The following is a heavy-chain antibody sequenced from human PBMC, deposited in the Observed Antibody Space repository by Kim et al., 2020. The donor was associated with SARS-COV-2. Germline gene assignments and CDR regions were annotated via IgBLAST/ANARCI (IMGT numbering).Heavy chain of an antibody. CDR3: TTDIKGTGWFHGMGV. Sequence: GGSLRLSCAASGFTFSDALMNWVRQAPGKGLEWVGHIKTKVDGETRDYPAPVKGRFTISRDDSENTLYLQMNSLKTEDTAVYYCTTDIKGTGWFHGMGVWGQGTTVTVSS. CDR2: IKTKVDGETR. J-gene: IGHJ6*02. V-gene: IGHV3-15*01. CDR1: GFTFSDAL. D-gene: IGHD6-19*01.